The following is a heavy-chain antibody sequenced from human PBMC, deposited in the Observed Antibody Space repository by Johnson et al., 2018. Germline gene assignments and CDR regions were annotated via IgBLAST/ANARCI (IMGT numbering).Heavy chain of an antibody. CDR2: IYPGDSDT. Sequence: VQLVESGAEVKKPGESLKISCKGSGYSFTSYWIGWVRQMPGQGLEWMGIIYPGDSDTRYSPSFQGQVTISADKSISTAYLQWSSLKASDTAMYYWSRPNGPEYYYMDVWGKGTTVTVSS. CDR1: GYSFTSYW. CDR3: SRPNGPEYYYMDV. J-gene: IGHJ6*03. V-gene: IGHV5-51*03. D-gene: IGHD2-8*01.